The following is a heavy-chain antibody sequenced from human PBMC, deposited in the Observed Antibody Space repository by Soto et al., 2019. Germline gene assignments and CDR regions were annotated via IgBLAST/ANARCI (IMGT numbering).Heavy chain of an antibody. D-gene: IGHD3-3*01. CDR2: ISSSSSYI. CDR3: ARDGGLYYDFWSGYYSRINWFDP. V-gene: IGHV3-21*01. J-gene: IGHJ5*02. Sequence: GGSLRLSCAASGFTFSSYSMNWVRQAPGKGLEWVSSISSSSSYIYYADSVKGRLTISRDNAKNSLYLQMNSLRAEDTAVYYCARDGGLYYDFWSGYYSRINWFDPWGQGILVTVSS. CDR1: GFTFSSYS.